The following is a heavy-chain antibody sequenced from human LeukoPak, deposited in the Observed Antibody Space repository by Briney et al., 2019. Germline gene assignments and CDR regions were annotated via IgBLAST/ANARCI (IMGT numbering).Heavy chain of an antibody. V-gene: IGHV3-23*01. Sequence: GGSLRLSCAVSGFTFSTYAMSWVRQARGEGLGWVSAIRGSGGNTLYADSVKGRFTISRDNSKNTLYLQMNSLRAEDTAVYYCAKDPNGDYFGAFDSWGQGTMVTVSS. J-gene: IGHJ3*02. CDR3: AKDPNGDYFGAFDS. D-gene: IGHD4-17*01. CDR2: IRGSGGNT. CDR1: GFTFSTYA.